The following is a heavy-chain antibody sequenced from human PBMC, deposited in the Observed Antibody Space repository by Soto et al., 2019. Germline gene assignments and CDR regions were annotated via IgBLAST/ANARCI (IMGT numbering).Heavy chain of an antibody. Sequence: SETLSLTCAVSGGSISSSNWWSWVRQPPGKGLEWIGEIYHSGSTNYNPSLKSRVTISVDKSKNQFSLKLSSVTAADTAVYYCAKGGSGSYSNAFELWGQGTMVTVSS. D-gene: IGHD3-10*01. J-gene: IGHJ3*01. CDR1: GGSISSSNW. CDR2: IYHSGST. V-gene: IGHV4-4*02. CDR3: AKGGSGSYSNAFEL.